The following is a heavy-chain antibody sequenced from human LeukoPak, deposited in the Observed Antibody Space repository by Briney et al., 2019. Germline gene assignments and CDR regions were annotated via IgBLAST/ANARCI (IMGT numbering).Heavy chain of an antibody. CDR1: GFTFSSYG. J-gene: IGHJ4*02. D-gene: IGHD2-8*01. CDR3: AKDRYAGEYFDY. CDR2: IRYDGSNK. V-gene: IGHV3-30*02. Sequence: GGSLRLSCAASGFTFSSYGMHWVRQAPGKGLEWVAFIRYDGSNKYYADSVKGRFTISRDSSKNTLYLQMNSLRAEDTAVYYCAKDRYAGEYFDYWGQGTLVTVSS.